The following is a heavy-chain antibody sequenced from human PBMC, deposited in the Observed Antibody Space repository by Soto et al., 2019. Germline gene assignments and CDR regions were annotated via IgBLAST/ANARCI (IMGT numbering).Heavy chain of an antibody. CDR1: GFTVSNNY. Sequence: EVQLVESGGGLVQRGGSLRLSCAASGFTVSNNYMSWVRQAPGKWLEWVSVIYDGGSTYYAESVKDRFTISRDNSKNTLYLQMNSLRAEDTAVYYCARGHYGSPPGYFDYWGQGTLVTVSS. D-gene: IGHD3-10*01. V-gene: IGHV3-66*01. J-gene: IGHJ4*02. CDR3: ARGHYGSPPGYFDY. CDR2: IYDGGST.